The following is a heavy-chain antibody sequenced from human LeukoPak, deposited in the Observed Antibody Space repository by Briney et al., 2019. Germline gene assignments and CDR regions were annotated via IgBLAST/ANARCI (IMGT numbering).Heavy chain of an antibody. CDR2: IYWNDDK. CDR1: GFSLRTSAVG. D-gene: IGHD3-9*01. CDR3: AHIPNYNILTSCYTGYYFDY. Sequence: SGPTLVHPTQPLTLTCTFSGFSLRTSAVGVGWIRQPPVKPLEWLALIYWNDDKRYSPALKSRLTLTKDTSKIQVVLTVTNVDPVDTATDYTAHIPNYNILTSCYTGYYFDYWGQGTLVTVSS. V-gene: IGHV2-5*01. J-gene: IGHJ4*02.